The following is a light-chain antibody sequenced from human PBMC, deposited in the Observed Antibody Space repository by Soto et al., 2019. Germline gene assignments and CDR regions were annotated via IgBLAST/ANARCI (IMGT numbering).Light chain of an antibody. J-gene: IGKJ4*01. CDR1: QTISRW. Sequence: DIQLTQTPSTLSASVGDEVTITCRASQTISRWLAWYQQKPGNPPRLLIYEESTLHSGVPSRFSGRKVGTQFILTIDSLQPEDFATYYCQQVKSYPRTFGGGTKVDIK. CDR3: QQVKSYPRT. V-gene: IGKV1-5*01. CDR2: EES.